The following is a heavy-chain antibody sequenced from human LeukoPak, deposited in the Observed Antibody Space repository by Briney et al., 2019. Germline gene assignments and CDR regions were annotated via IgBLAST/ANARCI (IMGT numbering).Heavy chain of an antibody. CDR2: ISSSGNNI. CDR3: ARVAILGSFDY. D-gene: IGHD3-3*01. CDR1: GFTFSSYE. J-gene: IGHJ4*02. Sequence: GGSLRLSCAASGFTFSSYEMNWVRQAPGKGLEWVSYISSSGNNIYFADSVKGRFTISRDNAKNSLFLQMNSLRAEDTAVYYCARVAILGSFDYWGQGTLVTVSS. V-gene: IGHV3-48*03.